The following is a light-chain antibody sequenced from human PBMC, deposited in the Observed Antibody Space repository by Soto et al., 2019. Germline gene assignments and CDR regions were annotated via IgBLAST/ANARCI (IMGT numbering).Light chain of an antibody. J-gene: IGKJ2*01. V-gene: IGKV3-11*01. CDR1: QSVRSY. Sequence: EIVLTQSPATLSLSPGERATLSCRASQSVRSYLAWYQQKHGQAPRLLLYDASNRATGIPARFSGGGSGTDFTRTISSLEPEDFAVDYCQQRSNWPPTCGQGTKLEIK. CDR2: DAS. CDR3: QQRSNWPPT.